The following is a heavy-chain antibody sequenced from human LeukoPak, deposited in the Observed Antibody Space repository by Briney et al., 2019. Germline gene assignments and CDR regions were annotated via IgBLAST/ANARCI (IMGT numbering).Heavy chain of an antibody. J-gene: IGHJ4*02. CDR2: ISGSGDST. CDR3: AKTRPLDSSSWSHGDY. CDR1: GFTFSSYA. Sequence: PGGSLRLSCVASGFTFSSYAMHWVRQAPGKGLEWVSAISGSGDSTYYGDSVKGRFTISRDNSKNTLYLQMNSLRAEDTAVYYCAKTRPLDSSSWSHGDYWGQGTLVTVSS. V-gene: IGHV3-23*01. D-gene: IGHD6-13*01.